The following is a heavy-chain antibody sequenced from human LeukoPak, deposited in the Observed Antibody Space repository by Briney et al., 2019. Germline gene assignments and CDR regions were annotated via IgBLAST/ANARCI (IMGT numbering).Heavy chain of an antibody. V-gene: IGHV4-61*02. D-gene: IGHD7-27*01. CDR2: IYSSGRI. CDR3: ASNTGTVFDY. Sequence: PSETLSLTCTVSGDSISSGSYYWSWIRQPAGKGLEWIGRIYSSGRINYNLSLKSRVTISVDTSKNQFSLRLSSVTAADTAVYYCASNTGTVFDYWGQGALVTVSS. J-gene: IGHJ4*02. CDR1: GDSISSGSYY.